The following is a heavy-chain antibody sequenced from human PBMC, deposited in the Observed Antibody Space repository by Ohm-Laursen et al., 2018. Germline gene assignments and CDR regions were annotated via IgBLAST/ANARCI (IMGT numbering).Heavy chain of an antibody. J-gene: IGHJ6*02. CDR2: INWNGGST. CDR3: ARVPGWLDDYYYYGMDV. CDR1: GFTFHDYG. Sequence: SLRLSCAASGFTFHDYGMSWVRQAPGKGLEWVSGINWNGGSTGYADSVKGRFTISRDNAKNSLYLQMNSLRAEDTALYHCARVPGWLDDYYYYGMDVWGQGTTVTVSS. V-gene: IGHV3-20*01. D-gene: IGHD6-19*01.